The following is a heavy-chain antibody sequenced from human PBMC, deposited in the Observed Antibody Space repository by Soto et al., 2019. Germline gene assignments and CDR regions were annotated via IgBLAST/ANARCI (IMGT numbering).Heavy chain of an antibody. CDR1: GYTFTSYG. D-gene: IGHD3-16*01. Sequence: QVPLVQSGAEVKKPGASVKVSFKASGYTFTSYGLSWVRQAPGQGLEWMGWINGYTGNTNYAQKFQGRVTMTTDTSTNTAYLDLWTLISDDTAVYYCARSWVTGKGGIDVWGQGTTVTVSS. J-gene: IGHJ6*02. CDR2: INGYTGNT. V-gene: IGHV1-18*01. CDR3: ARSWVTGKGGIDV.